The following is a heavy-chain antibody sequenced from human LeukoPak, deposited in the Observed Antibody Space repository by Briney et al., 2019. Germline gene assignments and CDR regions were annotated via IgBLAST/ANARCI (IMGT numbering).Heavy chain of an antibody. D-gene: IGHD5-18*01. V-gene: IGHV4-59*12. Sequence: PSETLSLTCTVSGGSISSYCWSWIRQPPGKGLEWIGYIYYSGSTNYNPSLKSRVTISVDTSKNQFSLKLSSVTAADTAVYYCAREEAMATGFDYWGQGTLVTVSS. J-gene: IGHJ4*02. CDR1: GGSISSYC. CDR2: IYYSGST. CDR3: AREEAMATGFDY.